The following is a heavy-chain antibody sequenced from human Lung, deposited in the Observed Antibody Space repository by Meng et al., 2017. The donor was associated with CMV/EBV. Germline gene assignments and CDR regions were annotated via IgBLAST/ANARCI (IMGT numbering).Heavy chain of an antibody. Sequence: SXTXSLXCIVSGGSISSYYWSRIRQPPGKGLEWIGYIYYSGSTNYNPSLKSRVTISVDTSKNQFSLKLSSVTAADTAVYYCARASYYDFWSGPGNWFDPXGQGTLVTVSS. D-gene: IGHD3-3*01. CDR2: IYYSGST. CDR1: GGSISSYY. J-gene: IGHJ5*02. CDR3: ARASYYDFWSGPGNWFDP. V-gene: IGHV4-59*01.